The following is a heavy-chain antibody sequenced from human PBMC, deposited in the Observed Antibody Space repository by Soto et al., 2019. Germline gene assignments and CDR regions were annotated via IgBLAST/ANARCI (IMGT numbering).Heavy chain of an antibody. Sequence: PGGSLRLSCAASGFTFSSYAMSWVRQAPGKGLEWVSAISVSGGSTYYADSVKGRFTISRDNSKNTLYLQMNSLRAEDTAVYYCAKDCTSRITIFGVVTFFDYWGQGTLVTVSS. CDR3: AKDCTSRITIFGVVTFFDY. CDR2: ISVSGGST. CDR1: GFTFSSYA. J-gene: IGHJ4*02. V-gene: IGHV3-23*01. D-gene: IGHD3-3*01.